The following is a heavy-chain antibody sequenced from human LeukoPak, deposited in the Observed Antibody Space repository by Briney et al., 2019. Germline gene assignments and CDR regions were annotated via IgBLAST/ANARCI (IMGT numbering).Heavy chain of an antibody. CDR3: AVATIKDYFDY. CDR2: ISSSGSNI. CDR1: GFTFSSYE. J-gene: IGHJ4*02. V-gene: IGHV3-48*03. D-gene: IGHD5-24*01. Sequence: PGGSLRLSCAASGFTFSSYEMNWVRQAPGKGLEWVSYISSSGSNIYYADSVKGRFTISRDNAKNSLYLQINSLRAEDTAVYYCAVATIKDYFDYWGQGTLVTVSS.